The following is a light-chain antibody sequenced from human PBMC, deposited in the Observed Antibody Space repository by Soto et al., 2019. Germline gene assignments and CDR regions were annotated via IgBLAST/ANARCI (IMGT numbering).Light chain of an antibody. Sequence: DFQMTQSPSTLSASVGDRVTITCRASQNIRSRLAWFQQNPGKAPKLLIYDASILESGVPQRFRGSGSGTEFTLTISSLQTDDFSTYYCQQYNSYSFGQGTKVDIK. V-gene: IGKV1-5*01. CDR3: QQYNSYS. CDR2: DAS. J-gene: IGKJ1*01. CDR1: QNIRSR.